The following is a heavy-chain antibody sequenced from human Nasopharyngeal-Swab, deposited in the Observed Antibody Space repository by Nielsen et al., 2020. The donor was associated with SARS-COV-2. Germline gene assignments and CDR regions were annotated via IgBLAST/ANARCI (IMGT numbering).Heavy chain of an antibody. Sequence: GESLKISCAASGVTFSSYAMSWVRQAPWKGLEWVSVIYSGGSSTYYVDSVKGRFTISRDNSKNTLYLQMNSLRAEDTAVYYCAKEGALTIFGVVPPGGYYYYGMDVWGQGTTVTVS. J-gene: IGHJ6*02. CDR3: AKEGALTIFGVVPPGGYYYYGMDV. CDR1: GVTFSSYA. V-gene: IGHV3-23*03. D-gene: IGHD3-3*01. CDR2: IYSGGSST.